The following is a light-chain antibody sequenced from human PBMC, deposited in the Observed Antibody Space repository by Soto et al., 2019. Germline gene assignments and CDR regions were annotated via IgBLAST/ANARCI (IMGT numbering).Light chain of an antibody. Sequence: EIVLTQSPGTLSLSPGERATLSCRASQSVSSSYLAWYQQKPGQAPRLLIYGASSRATGIPDRFSGSGSGTHFTLTISRLEPEDLAVYYCKQYGSSETFGQGTKVEI. V-gene: IGKV3-20*01. CDR1: QSVSSSY. CDR3: KQYGSSET. J-gene: IGKJ1*01. CDR2: GAS.